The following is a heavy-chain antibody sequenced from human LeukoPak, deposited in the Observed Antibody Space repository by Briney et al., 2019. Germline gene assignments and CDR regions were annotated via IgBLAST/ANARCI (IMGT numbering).Heavy chain of an antibody. V-gene: IGHV1-18*01. CDR2: ISAYNGNT. Sequence: ASVKVSCKASGYTFTSYGISWVRQAPGQGLERMGWISAYNGNTNYAQKLQGRVTMTTDTSTSTAYMELRSLRSDDTAVYYCARESYSYREHPKLFDYWGQGTLVTVSS. J-gene: IGHJ4*02. CDR1: GYTFTSYG. D-gene: IGHD5-18*01. CDR3: ARESYSYREHPKLFDY.